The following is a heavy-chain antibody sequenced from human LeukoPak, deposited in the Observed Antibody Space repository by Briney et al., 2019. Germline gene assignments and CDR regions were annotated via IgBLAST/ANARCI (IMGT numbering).Heavy chain of an antibody. CDR2: VSGSGSVT. CDR3: ATRITAAGFDY. J-gene: IGHJ4*02. CDR1: GFTFSSYA. Sequence: GGSLRLSCAASGFTFSSYAMTWVRQAPGKGLEWVGAVSGSGSVTYYTHSVKGRFNISRDNSMNTRCLQMNGLGVEDTAVYYCATRITAAGFDYWGQGTLVTVSS. D-gene: IGHD6-13*01. V-gene: IGHV3-23*01.